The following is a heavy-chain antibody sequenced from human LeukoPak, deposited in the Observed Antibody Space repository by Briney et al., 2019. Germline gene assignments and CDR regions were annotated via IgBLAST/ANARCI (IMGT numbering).Heavy chain of an antibody. CDR1: GYSFTSYW. Sequence: GESLKISCKGSGYSFTSYWIGWVRQMPGKGLEWMGIIYPGDSDTRYSPSFQGQVTISADKSISTAYLQWSSLKASDTAMYYCARGLLWFGELFLSAFDIWGQGTMVTVSP. CDR2: IYPGDSDT. D-gene: IGHD3-10*01. J-gene: IGHJ3*02. CDR3: ARGLLWFGELFLSAFDI. V-gene: IGHV5-51*01.